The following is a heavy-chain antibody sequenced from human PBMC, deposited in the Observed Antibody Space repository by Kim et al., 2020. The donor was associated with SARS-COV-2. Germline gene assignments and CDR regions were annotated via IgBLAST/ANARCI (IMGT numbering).Heavy chain of an antibody. D-gene: IGHD3-10*01. J-gene: IGHJ4*01. V-gene: IGHV3-9*01. CDR1: GFTFDDYA. Sequence: GGSLRLSCAASGFTFDDYAMHWVRQAPGKGLEWVSGISWNSGSIGYADSVKGRFTISRDNAKNSLYLQMNSLRAEDTALYYCAKDHYGSGSYYGFDYWG. CDR3: AKDHYGSGSYYGFDY. CDR2: ISWNSGSI.